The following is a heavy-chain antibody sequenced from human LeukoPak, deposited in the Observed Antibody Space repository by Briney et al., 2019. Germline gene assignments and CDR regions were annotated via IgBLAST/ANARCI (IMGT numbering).Heavy chain of an antibody. J-gene: IGHJ6*02. CDR3: ARGVGYCSGGSCYSSRYYYYGMDV. CDR2: TYYSGST. Sequence: SETLSLTCTVSGGYISSYYWSWIRQPPGKGLEWIGYTYYSGSTNYNPSLKSRVTISVDTSKNQFSLKLSSVTAADTAVYYCARGVGYCSGGSCYSSRYYYYGMDVWGQGTTVTVSS. CDR1: GGYISSYY. D-gene: IGHD2-15*01. V-gene: IGHV4-59*01.